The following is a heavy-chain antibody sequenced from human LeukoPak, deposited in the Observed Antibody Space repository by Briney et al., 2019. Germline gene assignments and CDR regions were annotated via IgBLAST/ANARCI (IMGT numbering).Heavy chain of an antibody. CDR1: GYTFTSYD. V-gene: IGHV1-8*01. D-gene: IGHD3-10*01. CDR2: MNPNSGNT. Sequence: ASVKVSCKASGYTFTSYDINGVRQATGQGLEWMGWMNPNSGNTGYAQKLQGRVTMTRNTSISTAYMELSSLRSEDTAVYYCARGLTMVRGVISGYWGQGTLVTVSS. J-gene: IGHJ4*02. CDR3: ARGLTMVRGVISGY.